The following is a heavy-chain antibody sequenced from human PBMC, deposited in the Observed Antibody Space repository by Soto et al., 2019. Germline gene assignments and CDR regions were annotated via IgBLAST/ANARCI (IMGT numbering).Heavy chain of an antibody. J-gene: IGHJ4*02. CDR1: GYTFTSYC. Sequence: ASVKVSCKASGYTFTSYCISWVRQAPGKGLEWMGWISAYNGNTNYAQKLQGRVTMTTDTSTSTAYMELRSLRSDDTAVYYCARDLTYYDFWSGYQYWGQGTLVTVSS. D-gene: IGHD3-3*01. CDR2: ISAYNGNT. CDR3: ARDLTYYDFWSGYQY. V-gene: IGHV1-18*01.